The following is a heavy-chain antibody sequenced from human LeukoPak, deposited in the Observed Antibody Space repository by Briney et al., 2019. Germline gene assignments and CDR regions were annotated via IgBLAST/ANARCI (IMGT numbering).Heavy chain of an antibody. CDR1: GYTFTSYG. D-gene: IGHD1-26*01. V-gene: IGHV1-69*04. J-gene: IGHJ4*02. Sequence: GASVKVSCKASGYTFTSYGISWVRQAPGQGLEWMGRIIPILGIANYAQKFQGRVTITADKSTSTAYMELSSLRSEDTAVYYCARLLGELLGWGQGTLVTVSS. CDR2: IIPILGIA. CDR3: ARLLGELLG.